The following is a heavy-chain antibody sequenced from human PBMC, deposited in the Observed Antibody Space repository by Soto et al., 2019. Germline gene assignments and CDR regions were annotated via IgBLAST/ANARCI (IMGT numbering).Heavy chain of an antibody. CDR3: ATDYGWAFQI. Sequence: EVQLVASGGVLVKPGESLRLSCAGSGLSFSDVKMTWVRQLPGKGLEWVGRIQTKTGGGTADYPAAVRGRFTISRDDSKNTLDLQLNSLKTEDTAVDYCATDYGWAFQIWGQGTTVTVSS. CDR2: IQTKTGGGTA. D-gene: IGHD4-17*01. J-gene: IGHJ3*02. V-gene: IGHV3-15*01. CDR1: GLSFSDVK.